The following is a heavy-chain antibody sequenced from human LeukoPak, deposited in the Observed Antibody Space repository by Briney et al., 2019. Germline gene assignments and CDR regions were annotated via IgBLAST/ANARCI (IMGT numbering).Heavy chain of an antibody. J-gene: IGHJ4*02. V-gene: IGHV3-23*01. CDR2: ISGSGAST. CDR3: AKDKATVAAKGPFDY. CDR1: EFIFSNYA. Sequence: GGSLRLSCAASEFIFSNYATTWVRQAPGKGLEWVSSISGSGASTYYADSVKGRFTISRDNSKNTLYLQFSSLRAEDTAVYYCAKDKATVAAKGPFDYWGQGTLVTVSS. D-gene: IGHD2-15*01.